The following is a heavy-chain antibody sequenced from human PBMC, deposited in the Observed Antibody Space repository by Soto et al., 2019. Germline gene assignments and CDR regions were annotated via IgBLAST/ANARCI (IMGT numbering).Heavy chain of an antibody. CDR1: GFTFSNYW. V-gene: IGHV3-74*01. D-gene: IGHD4-17*01. CDR3: VDEGYGADFQH. Sequence: EVQLVESGGGLVQPGGSLRLSCAASGFTFSNYWMHWVRQAPGKGLVWVSRMNGDGSSTSYVDSVKGRFTISRDNAKNTLYLQMNSLRAEDTAAYYCVDEGYGADFQHWGQGTLVTVSS. J-gene: IGHJ1*01. CDR2: MNGDGSST.